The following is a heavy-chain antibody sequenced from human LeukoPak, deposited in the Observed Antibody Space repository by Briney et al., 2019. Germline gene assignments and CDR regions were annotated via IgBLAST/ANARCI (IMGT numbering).Heavy chain of an antibody. Sequence: GGSLRLSCAASGFTFSSYWMHWVRQAPGKGLVWVSRINSDGSSPSYADSVKGRFTISRDNSKNTLYLRMNNLSAEDTAVYYCVRETSGSFPYWGQGTLVTVSS. D-gene: IGHD2-15*01. CDR1: GFTFSSYW. J-gene: IGHJ4*02. V-gene: IGHV3-74*01. CDR2: INSDGSSP. CDR3: VRETSGSFPY.